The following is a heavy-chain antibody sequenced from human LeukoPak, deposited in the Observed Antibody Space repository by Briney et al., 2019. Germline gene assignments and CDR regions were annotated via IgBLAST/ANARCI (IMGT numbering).Heavy chain of an antibody. J-gene: IGHJ6*02. Sequence: GGSLRLSCAASGFTFSSYWMHWVRQAPREELVWVSRINSDGSSTSYADSVKGRFTISRDNAKNTLYPQMNSLRAEDTAVYYCAREKGNYDFWSGYRAYYYYGMDVWGQGTTVTVYS. V-gene: IGHV3-74*01. CDR1: GFTFSSYW. CDR2: INSDGSST. CDR3: AREKGNYDFWSGYRAYYYYGMDV. D-gene: IGHD3-3*01.